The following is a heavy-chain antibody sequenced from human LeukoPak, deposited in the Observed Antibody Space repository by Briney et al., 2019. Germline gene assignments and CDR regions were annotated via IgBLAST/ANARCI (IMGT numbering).Heavy chain of an antibody. CDR3: ARDKAPYSSSWYGGFDI. V-gene: IGHV3-48*04. CDR1: GFTFSSYS. D-gene: IGHD6-13*01. J-gene: IGHJ3*02. Sequence: GGSLRLSCAASGFTFSSYSMNWVRQAPGRGLEWVSYISSSSNTIYYADSVKGRFTISRDNAKNSLYLQMNSLRAEDTAVYYCARDKAPYSSSWYGGFDIWGQGTMVTVSS. CDR2: ISSSSNTI.